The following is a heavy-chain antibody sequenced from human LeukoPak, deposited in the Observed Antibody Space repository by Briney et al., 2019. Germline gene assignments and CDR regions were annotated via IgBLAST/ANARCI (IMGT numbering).Heavy chain of an antibody. CDR2: ISPNSGDT. Sequence: ASVKVSCKASGYTFTGYYMHWVRQAPGQGLEWMGWISPNSGDTKYAQKFQGRVTVTRDTSISTVYMQLSSLRSDDTAVYYCARDQGVVDAFNCFDPWGQGTLVTVSS. CDR3: ARDQGVVDAFNCFDP. J-gene: IGHJ5*02. CDR1: GYTFTGYY. D-gene: IGHD2-15*01. V-gene: IGHV1-2*02.